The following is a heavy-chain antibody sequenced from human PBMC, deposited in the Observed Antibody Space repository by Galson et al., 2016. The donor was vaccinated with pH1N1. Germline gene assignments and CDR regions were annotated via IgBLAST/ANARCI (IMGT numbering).Heavy chain of an antibody. D-gene: IGHD4/OR15-4a*01. CDR2: IDWDGDE. CDR1: GFSLSDIGMR. Sequence: PALVKPTQTLTLTCRFSGFSLSDIGMRVSWIRQPPGKALEWLARIDWDGDEFYNTSLRTRLSISKDTSKNQVVLRMPDMDPIDTGTYYCARVEASDADYGIFDSWGQGIVVTVSA. J-gene: IGHJ4*02. V-gene: IGHV2-70*04. CDR3: ARVEASDADYGIFDS.